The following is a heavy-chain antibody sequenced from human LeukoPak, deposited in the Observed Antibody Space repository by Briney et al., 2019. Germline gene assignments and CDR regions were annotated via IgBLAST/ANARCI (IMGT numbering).Heavy chain of an antibody. CDR2: ISSSGNTI. V-gene: IGHV3-48*03. CDR1: GLTFSSYE. Sequence: PGGSLRLSCAASGLTFSSYEMNWVRQAPGKGLEWVSYISSSGNTIYYADSVKGRFTISRDNSKNTLYLQMNSLRAEDTAVYYCANDDTRTLDAFDIWGQGTMVTVSS. CDR3: ANDDTRTLDAFDI. J-gene: IGHJ3*02. D-gene: IGHD1-14*01.